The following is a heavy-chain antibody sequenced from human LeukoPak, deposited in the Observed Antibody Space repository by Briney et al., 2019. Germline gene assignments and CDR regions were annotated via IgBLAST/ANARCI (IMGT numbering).Heavy chain of an antibody. V-gene: IGHV3-33*01. Sequence: GWSLRLSCAASGFTFSSYGMHWVRQAPGKGLEWGAVIWYDGSNKYYADSVKGRFTISRDNSKNTLYLQMNSLRAEDTAVYYCARDPPYYYDSSGYLANAFDIWGQGTMVTVS. CDR1: GFTFSSYG. CDR3: ARDPPYYYDSSGYLANAFDI. J-gene: IGHJ3*02. CDR2: IWYDGSNK. D-gene: IGHD3-22*01.